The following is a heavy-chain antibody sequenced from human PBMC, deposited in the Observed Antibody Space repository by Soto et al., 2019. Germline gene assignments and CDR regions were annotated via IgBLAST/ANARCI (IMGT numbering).Heavy chain of an antibody. CDR1: GGSISSSSYY. CDR3: ARHWTTMVRGANPNWFDP. V-gene: IGHV4-39*01. J-gene: IGHJ5*02. Sequence: PSETLSLTCTVSGGSISSSSYYWGWIRQPPGKGLEWIGSIYYSGSTYYNPSLKSRVTISVDTSKNQFSLKLSCVTAADTAVYYCARHWTTMVRGANPNWFDPWGQGTLVTVSS. D-gene: IGHD3-10*01. CDR2: IYYSGST.